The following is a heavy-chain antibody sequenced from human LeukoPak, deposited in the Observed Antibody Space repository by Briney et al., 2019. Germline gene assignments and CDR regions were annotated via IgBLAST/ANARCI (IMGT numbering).Heavy chain of an antibody. CDR1: GGSISSGDYY. V-gene: IGHV4-30-4*01. D-gene: IGHD3-22*01. J-gene: IGHJ5*02. Sequence: PSETLSLTCTVSGGSISSGDYYWSWIRQPPGKGLEWIGYFYYSGSTYYNPSLRSRVTISVDTSKNQFSLKLSSVTAADTAVYYCARPYYYDSRIDPWGQGTLVTVST. CDR2: FYYSGST. CDR3: ARPYYYDSRIDP.